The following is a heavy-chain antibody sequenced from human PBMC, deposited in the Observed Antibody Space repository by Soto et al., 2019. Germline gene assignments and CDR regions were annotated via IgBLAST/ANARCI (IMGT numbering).Heavy chain of an antibody. CDR2: ISAYNGKT. V-gene: IGHV1-18*01. CDR1: GYTFTSYG. J-gene: IGHJ5*02. Sequence: QVQLVQSGAEVKKPGASVKVSCKASGYTFTSYGISWVRQAPGQGLEWMGWISAYNGKTNNAKKLTGRVPMTTDTSTSTAYMELRSLRSDDTAVYYCARVPARPRFDPWGQGTLVTVSS. D-gene: IGHD6-6*01. CDR3: ARVPARPRFDP.